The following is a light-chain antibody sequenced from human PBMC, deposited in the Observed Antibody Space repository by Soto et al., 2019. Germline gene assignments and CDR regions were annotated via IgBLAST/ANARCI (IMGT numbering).Light chain of an antibody. CDR3: CSYTTNITPYV. V-gene: IGLV2-14*03. CDR1: SHDIGNGYDS. Sequence: QSVLTQPASVSGSPGQSITISCTGTSHDIGNGYDSVSWYQQHPGKAPKLIIYDVVNRPSGVSSRFSGSKSGNTASLTISELQAEDEADYYCCSYTTNITPYVFGTGTKVTVL. CDR2: DVV. J-gene: IGLJ1*01.